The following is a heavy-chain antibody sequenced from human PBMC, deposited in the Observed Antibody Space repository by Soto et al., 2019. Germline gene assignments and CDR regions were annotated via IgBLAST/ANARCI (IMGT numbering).Heavy chain of an antibody. CDR1: GYTFTGYY. CDR3: ARLSEKYYFEY. V-gene: IGHV1-2*04. Sequence: ASVKISCKASGYTFTGYYMHWVRQAPGQGLEWMGWINPNSGGTNYAQKFQGWVTMTRDTSISTAYMELSRLRSDDTAVYYCARLSEKYYFEYWGKGTLVTVSS. CDR2: INPNSGGT. D-gene: IGHD3-16*02. J-gene: IGHJ4*02.